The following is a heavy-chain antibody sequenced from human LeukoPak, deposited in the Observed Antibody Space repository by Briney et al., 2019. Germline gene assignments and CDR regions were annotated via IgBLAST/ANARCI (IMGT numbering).Heavy chain of an antibody. CDR3: ARDRAYCGGDCSTYTFDY. D-gene: IGHD2-21*02. Sequence: PGGSLRLSCAASGVTFSSYTTNWVRQAPGEGLEWVLSISSSSSYIYYADSVKGRFTISRDNAKNSLYLQMNSLRAEDTAVYYCARDRAYCGGDCSTYTFDYWGQGTLVTVSS. V-gene: IGHV3-21*01. CDR2: ISSSSSYI. CDR1: GVTFSSYT. J-gene: IGHJ4*02.